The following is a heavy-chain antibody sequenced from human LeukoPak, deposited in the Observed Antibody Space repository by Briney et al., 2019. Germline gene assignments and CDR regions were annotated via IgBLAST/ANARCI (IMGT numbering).Heavy chain of an antibody. CDR3: ARGFDAHNAFDI. V-gene: IGHV4-39*07. CDR1: GGSISSSIYY. D-gene: IGHD3-9*01. CDR2: VFYNGAT. J-gene: IGHJ3*02. Sequence: PSETLSLTCIVSGGSISSSIYYWAWVRQPPGKGLEWIGTVFYNGATQYSPSLRSRVTISIDTSTNQFSLKLTSVTAADMAVYYCARGFDAHNAFDIWGQGTMVTVSS.